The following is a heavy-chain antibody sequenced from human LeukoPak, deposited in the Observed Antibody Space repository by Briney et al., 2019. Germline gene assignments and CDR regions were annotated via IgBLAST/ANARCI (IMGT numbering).Heavy chain of an antibody. CDR1: GGSISSYY. CDR3: ARVQRPLDGADY. J-gene: IGHJ4*02. Sequence: SETLSLTCTVSGGSISSYYWSWIRQPPGKGLEWIGYIYYSGSTNYNPSFKSRVTISVDTSKNQFSLKLSSVPAADTAVYYCARVQRPLDGADYWGQGTLVTVSS. V-gene: IGHV4-59*08. CDR2: IYYSGST. D-gene: IGHD1-1*01.